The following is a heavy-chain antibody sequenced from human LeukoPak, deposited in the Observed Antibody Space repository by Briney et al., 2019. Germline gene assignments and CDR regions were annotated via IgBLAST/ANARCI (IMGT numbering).Heavy chain of an antibody. CDR1: GFNFNSHT. J-gene: IGHJ6*02. D-gene: IGHD1-7*01. V-gene: IGHV1-18*01. CDR2: ISGYNGDT. CDR3: ARGHWNSDYYAGIDV. Sequence: ASVMISCKTSGFNFNSHTISWVRQAPGQGLEWMGWISGYNGDTNYAQKFQGRVAMTTDTSTNTAYLNLRSLRSDDTAVYYCARGHWNSDYYAGIDVWGPGTPVTVSS.